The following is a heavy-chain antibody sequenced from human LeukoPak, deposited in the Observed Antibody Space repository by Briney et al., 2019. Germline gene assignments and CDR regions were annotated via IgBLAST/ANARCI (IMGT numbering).Heavy chain of an antibody. CDR1: GYTFTSYG. V-gene: IGHV1-18*01. CDR3: AREDIVVVPAAGSFDP. CDR2: ISAYNGNT. D-gene: IGHD2-2*01. Sequence: ASVKVSCKASGYTFTSYGISWVRQAPGQGLEWMGWISAYNGNTNYAQKLQGRVTMTTDTSTSTAYMELSRLRSDDTAVYYCAREDIVVVPAAGSFDPWGQGTLVTVSS. J-gene: IGHJ5*02.